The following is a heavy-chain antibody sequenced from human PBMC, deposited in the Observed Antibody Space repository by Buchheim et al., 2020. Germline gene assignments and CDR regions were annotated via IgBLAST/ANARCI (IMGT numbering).Heavy chain of an antibody. V-gene: IGHV3-21*01. Sequence: DVQLVESGGGLVMPGGSLTLSCFTSGFSFSPFGMTWVRQAPGKGLEWVATVGSGHHTFYADLVEGRFTVSRDNARSSVYLQLNSLRAEDTAVYFCARDFSGWSRDYWGQGTL. J-gene: IGHJ4*02. CDR3: ARDFSGWSRDY. CDR2: VGSGHHT. CDR1: GFSFSPFG. D-gene: IGHD6-19*01.